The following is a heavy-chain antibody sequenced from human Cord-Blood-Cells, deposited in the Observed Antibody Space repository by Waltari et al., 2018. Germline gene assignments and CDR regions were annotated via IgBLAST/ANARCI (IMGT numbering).Heavy chain of an antibody. Sequence: QVQLQESGPGLVKPSQTLSLTCTVSGGSISSGDYYWSWIRQPPGKGLEWIGYIYYSGSTYYNPSLKSRVTISVDTSKNQFSLKRSSVTAADTAVYYCARAKPNYGGNFDYWGQGTLVTVSS. CDR3: ARAKPNYGGNFDY. J-gene: IGHJ4*02. D-gene: IGHD4-17*01. V-gene: IGHV4-30-4*01. CDR1: GGSISSGDYY. CDR2: IYYSGST.